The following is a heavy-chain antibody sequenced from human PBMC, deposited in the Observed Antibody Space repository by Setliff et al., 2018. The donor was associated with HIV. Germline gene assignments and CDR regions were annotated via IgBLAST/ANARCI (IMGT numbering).Heavy chain of an antibody. V-gene: IGHV4-4*07. CDR3: AREESTEDYGSWIYGPNFPPPLIY. J-gene: IGHJ4*02. D-gene: IGHD3-10*01. CDR1: GGSISSYY. CDR2: IYTSGST. Sequence: SETLSLTCTVSGGSISSYYWSWIRQPAGKGLEWIGRIYTSGSTNYNPSLKSRVTMSVDTSKNQFYLKLSSVTAADTAVYYCAREESTEDYGSWIYGPNFPPPLIYWGQGTLVTVSS.